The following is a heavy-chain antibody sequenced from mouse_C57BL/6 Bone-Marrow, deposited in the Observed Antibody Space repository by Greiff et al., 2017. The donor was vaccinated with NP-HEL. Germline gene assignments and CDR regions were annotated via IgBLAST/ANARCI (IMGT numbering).Heavy chain of an antibody. J-gene: IGHJ3*01. Sequence: DVQLQESGPELVKPGASVKISCKASGYSFTGYYMNWVKQSPEKSLEWIGEINPSTGGTTYNQKFKAKATLTVDKSSSTAYMQLKSLTSEDSAVYYCARRGSSLAWFAYWGQGTLVTVSA. CDR3: ARRGSSLAWFAY. D-gene: IGHD1-1*01. V-gene: IGHV1-42*01. CDR1: GYSFTGYY. CDR2: INPSTGGT.